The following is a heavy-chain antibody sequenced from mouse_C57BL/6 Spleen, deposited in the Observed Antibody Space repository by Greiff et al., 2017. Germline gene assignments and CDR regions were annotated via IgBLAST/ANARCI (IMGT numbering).Heavy chain of an antibody. J-gene: IGHJ4*01. CDR2: INPNYGTT. CDR3: ARGLIYYGYDDGDYYAMDY. V-gene: IGHV1-39*01. Sequence: EVQLQQSGPELVKPGASVKISCKASGYSFTDYNMNWVKQSNGKSLEWIGVINPNYGTTSYNQKFKGKATLTVDQSYSTAYMQLNSLTSEDSAVYYCARGLIYYGYDDGDYYAMDYWGQGTSVTVSS. CDR1: GYSFTDYN. D-gene: IGHD2-2*01.